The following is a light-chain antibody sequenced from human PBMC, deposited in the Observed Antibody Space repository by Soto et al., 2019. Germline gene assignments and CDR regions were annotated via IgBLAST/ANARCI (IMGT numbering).Light chain of an antibody. V-gene: IGKV3-20*01. CDR1: QYINTR. CDR2: AVS. Sequence: IVLTQSPATLSSFPCDRVTLSCRASQYINTRLAWYQHRPGQAPRLLIYAVSTRATGIPDRFSGSGSGTDFTLTISRLEPEDFAVYHCQQYVGSSRTFGQGTKVDIK. CDR3: QQYVGSSRT. J-gene: IGKJ1*01.